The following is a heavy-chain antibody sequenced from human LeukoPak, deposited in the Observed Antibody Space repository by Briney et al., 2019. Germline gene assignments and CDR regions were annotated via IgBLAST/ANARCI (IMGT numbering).Heavy chain of an antibody. D-gene: IGHD2-2*01. CDR2: MNPNSGNT. Sequence: ASVKVSCKASGYTFTSYDINWVRQATGQGLEWMGWMNPNSGNTGYAQKFQGRVTMTRNTSISTAYMELSSLRSEDTAVYYCAREGYCSSTSCSHPVDYYYYYYMDVWGKGTTVTVSS. V-gene: IGHV1-8*01. CDR1: GYTFTSYD. J-gene: IGHJ6*03. CDR3: AREGYCSSTSCSHPVDYYYYYYMDV.